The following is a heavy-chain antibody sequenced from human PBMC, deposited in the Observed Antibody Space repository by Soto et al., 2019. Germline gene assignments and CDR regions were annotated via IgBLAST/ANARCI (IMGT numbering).Heavy chain of an antibody. CDR2: INPSGGST. J-gene: IGHJ4*02. Sequence: QVQLVQSGAEVKKPGASVKVSCKASGYTFTSYYMHWVRQAPGQGLEWMGIINPSGGSTSYAQKFQGRVTMTRDTSTSTVYMELSSLRSEDTAVYYCARASYSGSYFILSKSYFDYWGQGTLVTVSS. CDR3: ARASYSGSYFILSKSYFDY. V-gene: IGHV1-46*01. D-gene: IGHD1-26*01. CDR1: GYTFTSYY.